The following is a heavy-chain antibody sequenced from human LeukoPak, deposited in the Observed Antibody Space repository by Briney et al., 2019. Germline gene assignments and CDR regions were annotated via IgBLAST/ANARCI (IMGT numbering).Heavy chain of an antibody. V-gene: IGHV3-7*03. D-gene: IGHD2-15*01. J-gene: IGHJ6*03. CDR2: INQDGSEK. CDR1: GFPFSTYW. CDR3: ARDRVAAAYCSGGNCYSVGEYYMDV. Sequence: GGSLRLSCAASGFPFSTYWMTWVRQAPGKGLEWVANINQDGSEKYYADSGKGRFTISRDTAKNSLSLQRKSPRAHDTACYFCARDRVAAAYCSGGNCYSVGEYYMDVWGKGTPVTVSS.